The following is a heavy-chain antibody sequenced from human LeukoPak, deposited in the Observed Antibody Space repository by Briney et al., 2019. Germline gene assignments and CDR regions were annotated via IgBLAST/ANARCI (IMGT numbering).Heavy chain of an antibody. D-gene: IGHD2-2*01. J-gene: IGHJ5*02. V-gene: IGHV4-61*01. CDR1: GGSVSSGSYY. Sequence: SETLSLTCTVSGGSVSSGSYYWGWIRQPPGKGLEWIGYIYYSGSTNYNPSLKSRVTISVDTSKNQFSLKLSSVTAADTAVYYCARSTLDNWFDPWGQGTLVTVSS. CDR3: ARSTLDNWFDP. CDR2: IYYSGST.